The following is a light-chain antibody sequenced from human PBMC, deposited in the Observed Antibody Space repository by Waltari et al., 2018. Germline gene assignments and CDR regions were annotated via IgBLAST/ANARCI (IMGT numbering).Light chain of an antibody. J-gene: IGKJ4*01. CDR2: AAS. Sequence: EIVLTQSPATLSLSPGERASLSCRASQSVSRDLAWSRQKPGQAPRLLIFAASIRATGTPARFSGSGSGTDFTLTISSLDSEDFAIYYCQQRRDWPLTFGGGTKVEIK. V-gene: IGKV3-11*01. CDR3: QQRRDWPLT. CDR1: QSVSRD.